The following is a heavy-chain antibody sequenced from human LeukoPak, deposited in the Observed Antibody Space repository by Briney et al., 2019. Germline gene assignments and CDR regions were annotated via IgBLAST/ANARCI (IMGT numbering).Heavy chain of an antibody. CDR3: ARAFRYNWNYIFDY. D-gene: IGHD1-7*01. CDR2: IYYSGST. Sequence: SETLSLTCTVSGGSISSYYWSWTRQPPGKGLEWIGYIYYSGSTNYNPSLKSRVTISVDTSKNQSSLKLSSVTAADTAVYYCARAFRYNWNYIFDYWGQGTLVTVSS. CDR1: GGSISSYY. J-gene: IGHJ4*02. V-gene: IGHV4-59*01.